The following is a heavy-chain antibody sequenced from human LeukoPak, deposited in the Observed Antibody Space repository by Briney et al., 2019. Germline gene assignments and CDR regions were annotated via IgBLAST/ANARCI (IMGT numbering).Heavy chain of an antibody. V-gene: IGHV4-39*01. J-gene: IGHJ4*02. CDR2: IYHNGET. Sequence: PSETLSLTCNVSGGSIGTSTSYYWGWIRQPPGKGLDWIGSIYHNGETSYTPSLTGRLTISVDTSKNEFSLSLRSVTAADTAVYCCARHRAAQLSKFDFWGQGTLVTVSS. CDR1: GGSIGTSTSYY. CDR3: ARHRAAQLSKFDF. D-gene: IGHD1-1*01.